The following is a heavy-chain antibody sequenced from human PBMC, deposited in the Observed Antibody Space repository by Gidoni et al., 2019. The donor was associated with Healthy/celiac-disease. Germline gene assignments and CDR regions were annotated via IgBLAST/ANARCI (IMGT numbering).Heavy chain of an antibody. J-gene: IGHJ4*02. CDR2: ISYDGSNK. CDR3: AKALNGGYFDY. D-gene: IGHD1-1*01. V-gene: IGHV3-30*18. Sequence: QVQLVESGGGVVQPGRSLRLSCAASGFTFSSYGMHWVRQAPGKGLEWVAVISYDGSNKYYADSVKGRFTISRDNSKNTLYLQMNSLRAEDTAVYYCAKALNGGYFDYWGQGTLVTVSS. CDR1: GFTFSSYG.